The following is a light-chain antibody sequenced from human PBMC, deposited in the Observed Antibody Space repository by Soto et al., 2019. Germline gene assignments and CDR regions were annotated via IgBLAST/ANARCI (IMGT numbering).Light chain of an antibody. J-gene: IGKJ1*01. Sequence: EIVMTQSPATLSVSPGERATLSCRASQRVSSNLAWYQQKPGQAPRLLIYGASTRATDIPAKFSGSGSGTEFSLTISSLQPEDFATYYCQQSYSTPPTFGQGTKVEIK. CDR3: QQSYSTPPT. V-gene: IGKV3-15*01. CDR2: GAS. CDR1: QRVSSN.